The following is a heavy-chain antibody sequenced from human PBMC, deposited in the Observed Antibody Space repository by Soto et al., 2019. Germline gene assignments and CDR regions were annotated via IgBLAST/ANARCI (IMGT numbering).Heavy chain of an antibody. V-gene: IGHV3-23*01. Sequence: GGSLRLSCAASGFTFSSYAMSWVRQAPGKGLEWVSAISGSGGSTYYADSVKGRFTISRDNSKNTLYLQMNSLRAEDTAVYYCAKEEGYVGTFSSSSHYYYYMDVWGKGTTVTVSS. J-gene: IGHJ6*03. D-gene: IGHD5-12*01. CDR2: ISGSGGST. CDR3: AKEEGYVGTFSSSSHYYYYMDV. CDR1: GFTFSSYA.